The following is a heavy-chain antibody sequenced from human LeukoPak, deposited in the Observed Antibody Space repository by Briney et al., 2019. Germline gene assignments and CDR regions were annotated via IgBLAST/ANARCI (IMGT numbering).Heavy chain of an antibody. Sequence: ASVKVSCKASGYSFTGYYMHWVRQAPGQGLEWMGWISAYNGNTNYAQKLQGRVTMTTDTSTSTAYMELRSLRSDDTAVYYCARGGITYYYDSSGYPWYFDYRGQGTLVTVSS. CDR1: GYSFTGYY. CDR3: ARGGITYYYDSSGYPWYFDY. D-gene: IGHD3-22*01. CDR2: ISAYNGNT. J-gene: IGHJ4*02. V-gene: IGHV1-18*04.